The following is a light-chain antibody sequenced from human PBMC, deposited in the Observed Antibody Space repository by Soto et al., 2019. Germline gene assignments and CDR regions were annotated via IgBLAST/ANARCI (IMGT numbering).Light chain of an antibody. Sequence: DIVMTQSPLFLSVTPGEPASISCRSGQSLLHSNGHNCLDWYLLKPGQSPQLLIYFGSNRASVVPDKFSGSGSGTDFTLKITRVEAEDVGVYSCMQTLQSPPTFGGGTKVEIK. CDR3: MQTLQSPPT. J-gene: IGKJ4*01. CDR1: QSLLHSNGHNC. CDR2: FGS. V-gene: IGKV2-28*01.